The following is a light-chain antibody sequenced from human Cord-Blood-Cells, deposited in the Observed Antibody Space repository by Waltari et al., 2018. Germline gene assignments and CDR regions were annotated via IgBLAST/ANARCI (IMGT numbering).Light chain of an antibody. Sequence: EIVLTQSPGTLSLSPGERATLYCRARQSVSSSYLAWYHQKPGQAPRLLIYGASSRATGIPDRFSGSGSGTDFTLTISRLEPEDFAVYYCQQYGSSPLTFGGGTKVETK. V-gene: IGKV3-20*01. CDR3: QQYGSSPLT. CDR1: QSVSSSY. CDR2: GAS. J-gene: IGKJ4*01.